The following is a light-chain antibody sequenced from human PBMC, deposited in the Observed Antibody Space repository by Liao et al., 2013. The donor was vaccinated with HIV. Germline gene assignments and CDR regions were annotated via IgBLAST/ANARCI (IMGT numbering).Light chain of an antibody. V-gene: IGLV3-25*03. CDR1: ALPNQF. CDR3: QSADSRATWV. Sequence: SYELTQPPSVSVSPGQTAKITCSGDALPNQFSYWYQQKPGQAPVLLIYKDHERPSGIPERFSGSSSGTTVTLIISGVQAEDEADYYCQSADSRATWVFGGGTKLTVL. J-gene: IGLJ3*02. CDR2: KDH.